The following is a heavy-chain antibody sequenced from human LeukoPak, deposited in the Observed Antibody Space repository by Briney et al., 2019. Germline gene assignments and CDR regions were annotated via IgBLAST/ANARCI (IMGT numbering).Heavy chain of an antibody. V-gene: IGHV1-46*01. CDR3: ARGGGFGIDFWSGYYRAYDY. CDR1: GYTFTSYG. J-gene: IGHJ4*02. CDR2: INPSGGST. D-gene: IGHD3-3*01. Sequence: ASVKVSCKASGYTFTSYGISWVRQAPGQGLEWMGIINPSGGSTSYAQKFQGRVTMTRDTSTSTVYMELSSLRSEDTAVYYCARGGGFGIDFWSGYYRAYDYWGQGTLVTVSS.